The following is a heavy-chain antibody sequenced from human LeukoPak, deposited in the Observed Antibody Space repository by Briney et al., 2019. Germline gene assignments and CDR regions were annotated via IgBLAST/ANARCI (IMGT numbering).Heavy chain of an antibody. V-gene: IGHV4-59*12. D-gene: IGHD4-17*01. CDR1: GGSMSSYY. J-gene: IGHJ4*02. CDR3: ARENGDQGGYFDY. CDR2: IYYSGST. Sequence: PSETLSLTCTVSGGSMSSYYWSWIRQPPGEGLEWIGYIYYSGSTKYNPSLKSRVTISVDTSKNQFSLKLSSVTAADTAVYYCARENGDQGGYFDYWGQGTLVTVSS.